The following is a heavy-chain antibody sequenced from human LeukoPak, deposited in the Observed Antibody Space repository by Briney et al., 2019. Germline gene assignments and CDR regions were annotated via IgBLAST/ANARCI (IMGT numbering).Heavy chain of an antibody. CDR2: SIPIFSRA. Sequence: SVKVSCKVSGTTFGLSAISWVRQAPGQGLQWMGGSIPIFSRADYAQRFQDRITISWDASTGTDYMELRSLTFDDTAVYYCARVGPPRRDHYYPSSDDYLPVFEIWGHGTMVTVSS. J-gene: IGHJ3*02. D-gene: IGHD3-16*01. CDR3: ARVGPPRRDHYYPSSDDYLPVFEI. V-gene: IGHV1-69*13. CDR1: GTTFGLSA.